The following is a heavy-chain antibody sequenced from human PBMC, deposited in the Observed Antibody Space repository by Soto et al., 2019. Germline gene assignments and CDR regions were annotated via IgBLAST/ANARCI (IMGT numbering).Heavy chain of an antibody. D-gene: IGHD3-3*01. CDR2: ISWDGGST. CDR3: AKDSQRITIFGVVIDNYGMDV. V-gene: IGHV3-43*01. J-gene: IGHJ6*02. CDR1: GFTFDDYT. Sequence: GGSLRLSCAASGFTFDDYTMHWVRQAPGKGLEWVSLISWDGGSTYYADSVKGRFTISRDNSKNSLYLQMNSLRTEDTALYYCAKDSQRITIFGVVIDNYGMDVWGQGTTVTVSS.